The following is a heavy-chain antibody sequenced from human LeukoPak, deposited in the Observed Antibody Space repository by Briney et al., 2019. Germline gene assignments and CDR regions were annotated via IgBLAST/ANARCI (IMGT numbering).Heavy chain of an antibody. D-gene: IGHD1-1*01. Sequence: QASETLSLTCAVYGGSFSGYYWSWIRQPPGKGLEWIGEINHSGSTNYNPSLKSRVTISVDTSKNQFSLKLSSVTAADTAVYYCARGRRSVRYFDYWGQGTLVTVSS. J-gene: IGHJ4*02. V-gene: IGHV4-34*01. CDR2: INHSGST. CDR1: GGSFSGYY. CDR3: ARGRRSVRYFDY.